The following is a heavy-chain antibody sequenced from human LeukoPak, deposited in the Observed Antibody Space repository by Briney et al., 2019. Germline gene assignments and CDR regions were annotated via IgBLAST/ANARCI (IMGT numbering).Heavy chain of an antibody. Sequence: SETLSLTCTVSGGSISSYYWSWIRQPPGKGLEWIGYIYYSGSTNYNPSLKSRVTISVDTSKNQFSLQLNSVTPEDTAVYYCAKRDPWGAFDIWGQGTMVTVSS. CDR1: GGSISSYY. J-gene: IGHJ3*02. CDR2: IYYSGST. CDR3: AKRDPWGAFDI. D-gene: IGHD3-16*01. V-gene: IGHV4-59*12.